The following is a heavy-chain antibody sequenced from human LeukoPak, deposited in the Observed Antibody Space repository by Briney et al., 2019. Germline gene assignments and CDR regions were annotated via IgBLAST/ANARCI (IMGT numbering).Heavy chain of an antibody. CDR2: LTYDGTNE. D-gene: IGHD3-10*01. CDR3: AKGYFGSGSPDYFDY. J-gene: IGHJ4*02. V-gene: IGHV3-30*18. CDR1: GFTFGDYG. Sequence: EGSLRLSCAASGFTFGDYGMHWVRQAPGKGLEWLTLLTYDGTNEYYADSVKGRFAISRDNSKNTLFLQMNSLRPEDTAVYYCAKGYFGSGSPDYFDYWGQGTLVTVSS.